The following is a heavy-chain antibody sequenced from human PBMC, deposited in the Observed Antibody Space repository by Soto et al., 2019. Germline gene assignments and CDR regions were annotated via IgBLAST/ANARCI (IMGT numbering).Heavy chain of an antibody. CDR1: GYTFTSYA. D-gene: IGHD4-17*01. CDR3: ARSRWVDYEYYFDY. V-gene: IGHV1-3*01. Sequence: GASVKVSCKASGYTFTSYAMHWVRQAPGQRLEWMGWINAGNGNTKYSQKFQGRVTMTRDTSTSTVYMELSSLRSEDTAVYYCARSRWVDYEYYFDYWGQGTLVTVSS. CDR2: INAGNGNT. J-gene: IGHJ4*02.